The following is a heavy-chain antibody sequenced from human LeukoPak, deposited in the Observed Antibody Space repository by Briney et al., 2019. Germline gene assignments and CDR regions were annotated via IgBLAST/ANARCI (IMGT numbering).Heavy chain of an antibody. CDR1: GFTFSSYW. CDR3: ARAPRLRAPLDY. CDR2: MKQDGSER. V-gene: IGHV3-7*01. Sequence: GGSLRLSCAASGFTFSSYWMSWVRQAPGKGLEWVANMKQDGSERYYVDSVKGRFTISRDNSKNTLFLQMNSLRAEDTAVYYCARAPRLRAPLDYWGQGTLVTASS. J-gene: IGHJ4*02.